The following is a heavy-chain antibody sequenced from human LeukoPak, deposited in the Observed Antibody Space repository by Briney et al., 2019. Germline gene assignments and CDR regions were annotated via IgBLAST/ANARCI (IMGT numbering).Heavy chain of an antibody. CDR2: INHSGST. D-gene: IGHD2-2*01. CDR1: GGSFSGYY. Sequence: SETLSLTCAVYGGSFSGYYWSWIRQPPGKGLEWIGEINHSGSTNYNPSLKGRVTISVDTSKNQFSLKLSSVTAADTAVYYCARGGRYCSSTSCHGGRWFDPWGQGTLVTVSS. V-gene: IGHV4-34*01. CDR3: ARGGRYCSSTSCHGGRWFDP. J-gene: IGHJ5*02.